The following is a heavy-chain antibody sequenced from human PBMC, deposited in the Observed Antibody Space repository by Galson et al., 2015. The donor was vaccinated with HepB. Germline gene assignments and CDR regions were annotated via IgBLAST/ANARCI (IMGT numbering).Heavy chain of an antibody. J-gene: IGHJ4*02. V-gene: IGHV3-30-3*01. CDR2: ISYDGSNK. CDR3: AKDRAVTNPLYYFDH. Sequence: SLRLSCAASGFTFSSYAMHWVRQAPGKGLEWVAVISYDGSNKYYADSVKGRFTISRDNSKNTLYLQMNSLRVEDTAIYYCAKDRAVTNPLYYFDHWGQGTLVTVSS. D-gene: IGHD4-17*01. CDR1: GFTFSSYA.